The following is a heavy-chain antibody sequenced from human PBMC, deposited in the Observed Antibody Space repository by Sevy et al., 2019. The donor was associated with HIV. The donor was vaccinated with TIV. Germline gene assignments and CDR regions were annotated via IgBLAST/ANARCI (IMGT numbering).Heavy chain of an antibody. D-gene: IGHD4-17*01. CDR1: GFTFSSYG. J-gene: IGHJ4*02. CDR3: ARDDYGDSIGGGFDY. Sequence: GGSLRLSCVASGFTFSSYGIHWVRQAPGKGLEWVALIWYDGSNKYFADSVKGRFTISRDNSKNTLYLQMNSLRAEDTAVYFCARDDYGDSIGGGFDYWGQGTLVTVSS. CDR2: IWYDGSNK. V-gene: IGHV3-33*01.